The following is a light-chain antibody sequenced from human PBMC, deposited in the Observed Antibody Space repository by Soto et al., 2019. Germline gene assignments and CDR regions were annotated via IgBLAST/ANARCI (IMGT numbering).Light chain of an antibody. CDR3: QQYNSYSWT. CDR1: QSISSW. J-gene: IGKJ1*01. V-gene: IGKV1-5*01. CDR2: DAS. Sequence: DIQMTQSPSTLSASVGDRVTITCRASQSISSWLAWYQQKPGKAPTLLIYDASSLESGVPSRFSGSGSGTEFTLTISSLQPDDFATYYFQQYNSYSWTFGQGTKVEIK.